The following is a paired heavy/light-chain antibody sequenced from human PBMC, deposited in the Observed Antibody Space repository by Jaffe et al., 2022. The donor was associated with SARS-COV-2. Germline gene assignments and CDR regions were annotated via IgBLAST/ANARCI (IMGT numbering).Light chain of an antibody. CDR2: DVS. J-gene: IGLJ2*01. Sequence: QSALTQPASVSGSPGQSITISCTGTSSDIGNYNFVSWYQQHPGKAPKLTIYDVSTRPSGVSNRFSGSKSGNTASLTISGLQAEDEADYYCSSYSNSVSLVVFGGGTKLTVL. V-gene: IGLV2-14*01. CDR1: SSDIGNYNF. CDR3: SSYSNSVSLVV.
Heavy chain of an antibody. D-gene: IGHD1-26*01. CDR3: ARDRGSGRSHDY. J-gene: IGHJ4*02. V-gene: IGHV4-61*02. Sequence: QVQLQESGPGLVKPSQTLSLTCTVSGGSISSGSYYWSWIRQPAGKGLEWIGRIHTSGSTSYSPSLKSRITISADTSKNLFSLTLSSVTAADTAVYYCARDRGSGRSHDYWGQGTLVTVSS. CDR2: IHTSGST. CDR1: GGSISSGSYY.